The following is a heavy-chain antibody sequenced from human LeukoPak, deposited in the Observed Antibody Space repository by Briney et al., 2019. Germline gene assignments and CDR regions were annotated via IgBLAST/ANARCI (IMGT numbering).Heavy chain of an antibody. CDR2: IYSGGST. Sequence: PGGSLRLSCAASGSTVGSNYMSWVRQAPGKGLEWVSVIYSGGSTYYADSVKGRFTISRDNSKNTLYLQMNSLRAEDTAVYYCARNYGAAGYWGQGTLVTVSS. CDR3: ARNYGAAGY. V-gene: IGHV3-53*01. D-gene: IGHD4/OR15-4a*01. CDR1: GSTVGSNY. J-gene: IGHJ4*02.